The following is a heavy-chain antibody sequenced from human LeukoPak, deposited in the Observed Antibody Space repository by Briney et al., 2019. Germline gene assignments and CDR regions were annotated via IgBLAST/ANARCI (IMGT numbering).Heavy chain of an antibody. J-gene: IGHJ4*02. CDR2: MNPNSGNT. D-gene: IGHD6-6*01. CDR1: GYSFTRYD. Sequence: AASVKVSCKASGYSFTRYDINWLQQAAGQGLEWMGWMNPNSGNTGYAQKFQGRVIIARNTSISTAYMELSSLRSEDTAVYYCARGTDSSSSGDYGGQGTLVTVSS. CDR3: ARGTDSSSSGDY. V-gene: IGHV1-8*03.